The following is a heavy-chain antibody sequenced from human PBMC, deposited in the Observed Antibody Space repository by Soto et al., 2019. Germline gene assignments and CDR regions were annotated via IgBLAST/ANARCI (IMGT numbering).Heavy chain of an antibody. CDR2: ISDGGDLT. V-gene: IGHV3-23*01. D-gene: IGHD3-10*01. J-gene: IGHJ3*02. CDR3: ARRVIGSSRAFDI. CDR1: GFAFSSHP. Sequence: VGSLRLSCAASGFAFSSHPMSWVRQAPEKGLEWVAGISDGGDLTYNADSVRGRFTISRDNSRNTLYLQMNSLRAEDTAVYYCARRVIGSSRAFDIWGQGTMVTVSS.